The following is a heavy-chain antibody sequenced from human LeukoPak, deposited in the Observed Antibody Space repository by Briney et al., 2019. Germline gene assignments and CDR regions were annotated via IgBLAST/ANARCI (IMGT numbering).Heavy chain of an antibody. CDR3: ARIDCSGGSCYRSRSLKDFYYYYGMDV. J-gene: IGHJ6*02. CDR2: ISSNGGST. D-gene: IGHD2-15*01. Sequence: PGGFLRLSCAASGFTFSSYAMHWVRQAPGKGLEYVSAISSNGGSTYYANSVKGRFTISRDNSKNTLYLQMGSLRAEDMAVYYCARIDCSGGSCYRSRSLKDFYYYYGMDVWGQGTTVTVSS. CDR1: GFTFSSYA. V-gene: IGHV3-64*01.